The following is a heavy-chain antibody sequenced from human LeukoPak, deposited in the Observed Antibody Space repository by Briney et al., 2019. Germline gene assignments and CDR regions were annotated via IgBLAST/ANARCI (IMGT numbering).Heavy chain of an antibody. CDR3: ARGAGCSGGSCSHYYYYMDV. CDR2: IGTAGDT. V-gene: IGHV3-13*01. D-gene: IGHD2-15*01. J-gene: IGHJ6*03. Sequence: GGSLRLSRAASGFTFSSYDMHWVRQATGKGLEWVSAIGTAGDTYYPGSVKGRFTISRENAKNSLYLQMNSLRAGDTAVYYCARGAGCSGGSCSHYYYYMDVWGKGTTVTVSS. CDR1: GFTFSSYD.